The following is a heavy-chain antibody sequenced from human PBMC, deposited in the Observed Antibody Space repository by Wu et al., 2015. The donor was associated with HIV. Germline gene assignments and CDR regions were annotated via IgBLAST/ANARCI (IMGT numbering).Heavy chain of an antibody. Sequence: QVQLVQSGAEVKKPGASVKVSCKASGYTFTSYGISWVRQAPGQGLEWMGWISAYNGNTNYAQKFQGRVTMTTDTSTSTAYMELRSLRSDDTAMYYCARSEYCSSTSCYGYYYYMDVVGQRDHGHRLL. D-gene: IGHD2-2*01. V-gene: IGHV1-18*01. CDR3: ARSEYCSSTSCYGYYYYMDV. CDR1: GYTFTSYG. CDR2: ISAYNGNT. J-gene: IGHJ6*03.